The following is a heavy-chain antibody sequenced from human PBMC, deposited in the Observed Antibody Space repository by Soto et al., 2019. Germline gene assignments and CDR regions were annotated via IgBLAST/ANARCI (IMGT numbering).Heavy chain of an antibody. Sequence: GGSLRLSCAASGFVFSDFQFNWVRQAPGGGLEWLSSITGTSAFTEYAECIEGRFTISRDNPNKLLFLHMDNLRPEDTAVYYCARDNLAFQGAFDLWGQGTLVTVSS. D-gene: IGHD3-16*01. CDR2: ITGTSAFT. J-gene: IGHJ4*02. CDR1: GFVFSDFQ. V-gene: IGHV3-21*01. CDR3: ARDNLAFQGAFDL.